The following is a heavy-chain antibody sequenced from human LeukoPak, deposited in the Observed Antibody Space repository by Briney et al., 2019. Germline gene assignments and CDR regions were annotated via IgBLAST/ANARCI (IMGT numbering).Heavy chain of an antibody. CDR2: ITGDGTTT. V-gene: IGHV3-23*01. CDR3: AKMQGYFDY. J-gene: IGHJ4*02. CDR1: GLTISSYG. Sequence: GGSLRLSCEASGLTISSYGMSWVRQAPGKGLQWVSAITGDGTTTYYADSVKGRFTISRDNSKNMLYLQMSSLRAEDTAVYYCAKMQGYFDYWGQGTLVPVSS.